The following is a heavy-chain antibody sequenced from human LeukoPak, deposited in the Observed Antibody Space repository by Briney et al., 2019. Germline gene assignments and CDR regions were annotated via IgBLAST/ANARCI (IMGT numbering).Heavy chain of an antibody. D-gene: IGHD4-23*01. Sequence: GGSLRLSCAASGFTFSSYGMHWVRQAPGKGLEWVAVISYDGSNKYYADSVKGRFTISRDNSKNTLYLQMNSLRAEDTALYYCSRGLHDYGGSNYYFDQWGRGTLVTVSS. CDR2: ISYDGSNK. CDR1: GFTFSSYG. J-gene: IGHJ4*02. V-gene: IGHV3-30*03. CDR3: SRGLHDYGGSNYYFDQ.